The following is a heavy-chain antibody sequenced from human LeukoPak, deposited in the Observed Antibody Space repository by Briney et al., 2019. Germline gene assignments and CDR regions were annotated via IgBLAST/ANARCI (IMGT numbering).Heavy chain of an antibody. CDR1: RGTFSSYA. CDR2: IIPIFDTA. V-gene: IGHV1-69*01. D-gene: IGHD2-15*01. Sequence: SVKVSCKASRGTFSSYAISWVRQAPGQGLEWMGGIIPIFDTANYAQKFQGRVTITADESTSTAYMELSSLRSEDTAVYYCARGKDCSGGSCYSNAYNWFDPWGQGTLVTVSS. J-gene: IGHJ5*02. CDR3: ARGKDCSGGSCYSNAYNWFDP.